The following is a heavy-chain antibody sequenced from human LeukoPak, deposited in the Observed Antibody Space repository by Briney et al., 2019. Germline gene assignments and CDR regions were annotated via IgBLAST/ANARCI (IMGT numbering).Heavy chain of an antibody. V-gene: IGHV1-46*01. CDR2: INPSGGST. Sequence: ASVKVSCKASGYTFTNYYIHWVRQAPGQGLEWMGIINPSGGSTSYAQKFQGRVTMTRDTSTSTVYMELSSLRSEDTAVYYCARWYYYDNGGLYYGSFDYWGQGTPVTVSS. CDR3: ARWYYYDNGGLYYGSFDY. CDR1: GYTFTNYY. D-gene: IGHD3-22*01. J-gene: IGHJ4*02.